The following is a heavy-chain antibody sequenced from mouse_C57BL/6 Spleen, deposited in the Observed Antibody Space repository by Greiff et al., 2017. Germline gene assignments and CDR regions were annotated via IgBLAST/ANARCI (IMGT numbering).Heavy chain of an antibody. D-gene: IGHD2-3*01. CDR1: GYTFTDYY. CDR2: INPNNGGT. V-gene: IGHV1-26*01. Sequence: EVQLQQSGPELVKPGASVKISCKASGYTFTDYYMNWVKQSHGKSLEWIGDINPNNGGTSYNQKFKGKATLTVDKSSSTAYMELRSLTSEDSAVYYCARRGDGYHAMDYWGQGTSVTVSS. CDR3: ARRGDGYHAMDY. J-gene: IGHJ4*01.